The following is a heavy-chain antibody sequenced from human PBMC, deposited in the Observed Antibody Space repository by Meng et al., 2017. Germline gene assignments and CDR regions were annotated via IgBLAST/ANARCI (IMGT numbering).Heavy chain of an antibody. CDR3: ARESYYVNAFDI. J-gene: IGHJ3*02. CDR2: ISYDGSNK. D-gene: IGHD3-3*01. CDR1: GFTFSSYA. V-gene: IGHV3-30*04. Sequence: GESLMISCAASGFTFSSYAMHWVRQAPGKGLEWVAVISYDGSNKYYADSVKGRFTISRDNSKNTLYLQMNSLRAEDTAVYYCARESYYVNAFDIWGQGTMVTVSS.